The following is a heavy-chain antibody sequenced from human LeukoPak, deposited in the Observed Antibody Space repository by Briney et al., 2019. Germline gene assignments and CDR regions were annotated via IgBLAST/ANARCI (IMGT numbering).Heavy chain of an antibody. D-gene: IGHD3-10*01. CDR2: IIPIFGTA. CDR1: GGTFSSYA. Sequence: ASVKVSCKASGGTFSSYAISWVRQAPGQGLEWMGGIIPIFGTANYAQKFQGRVTITADKSTSTAYMELSILSYDATAVYYSASYGSGSYSRRPFDYWCQGTLVTVSS. J-gene: IGHJ4*02. CDR3: ASYGSGSYSRRPFDY. V-gene: IGHV1-69*06.